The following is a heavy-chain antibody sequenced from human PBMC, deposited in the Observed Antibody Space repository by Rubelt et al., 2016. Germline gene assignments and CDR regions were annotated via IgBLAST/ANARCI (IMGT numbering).Heavy chain of an antibody. CDR1: GFTFSSYS. CDR2: ISSSSSTI. D-gene: IGHD6-13*01. V-gene: IGHV3-48*04. CDR3: ARDHGIAAAGGNYYYYYGMDV. Sequence: VQLVESGGGVVQPGRSLRLSCAASGFTFSSYSMNWVRQAPGKGLEWVSYISSSSSTIYYADSVKGRFTISRDNAKISLYLQLDGLRAEDTAVYYCARDHGIAAAGGNYYYYYGMDVWGQGTTVTVSS. J-gene: IGHJ6*02.